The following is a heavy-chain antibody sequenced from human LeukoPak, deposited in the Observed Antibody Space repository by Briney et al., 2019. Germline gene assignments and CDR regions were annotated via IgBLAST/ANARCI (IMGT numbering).Heavy chain of an antibody. CDR3: ARGDTYYDYVWESYRPFDY. CDR1: GYTFTGYY. Sequence: SVKVSCMASGYTFTGYYIHWVRQAPGQGLEWMGWIYPDNGVTGYAQKFQGRVTITRDTSISTAYMELRRLRSDDTAVYYCARGDTYYDYVWESYRPFDYWGQGTLVTVSS. J-gene: IGHJ4*02. CDR2: IYPDNGVT. V-gene: IGHV1-2*02. D-gene: IGHD3-16*02.